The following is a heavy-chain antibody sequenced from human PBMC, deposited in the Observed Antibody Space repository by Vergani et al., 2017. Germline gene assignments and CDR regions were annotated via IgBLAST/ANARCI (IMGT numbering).Heavy chain of an antibody. Sequence: QVQLQESGPGLVKPSGTLSLICAVSGGSISSSNWWSWVRQPPGKCLEWIGEIYHSGSTNYNPSLNSRVTISVDKSKNQFSRKLSSVTAADTAVYYCARFLTGTTIYYYYGEYVWGQGTTVTVSS. CDR1: GGSISSSNW. D-gene: IGHD1-20*01. V-gene: IGHV4-4*02. J-gene: IGHJ6*02. CDR2: IYHSGST. CDR3: ARFLTGTTIYYYYGEYV.